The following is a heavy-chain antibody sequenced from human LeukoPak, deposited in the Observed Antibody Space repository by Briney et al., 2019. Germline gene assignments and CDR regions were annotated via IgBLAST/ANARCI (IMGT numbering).Heavy chain of an antibody. Sequence: GGSLRLSCAASGVTSSSYSMNCVRQAPGKGLEWVSSISSSSSYIYYAASVKGRFTISRDNAKNSLYLQMNSLRAEDTAVYYCARDLVEAAFDIWGQGTMVTVSS. CDR1: GVTSSSYS. J-gene: IGHJ3*02. D-gene: IGHD2-15*01. V-gene: IGHV3-21*01. CDR2: ISSSSSYI. CDR3: ARDLVEAAFDI.